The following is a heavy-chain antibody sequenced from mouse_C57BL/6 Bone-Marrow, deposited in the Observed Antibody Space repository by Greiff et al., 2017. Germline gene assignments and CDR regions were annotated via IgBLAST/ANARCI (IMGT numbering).Heavy chain of an antibody. CDR1: GYTFTSYG. CDR2: IYPRSGNT. V-gene: IGHV1-81*01. D-gene: IGHD1-1*01. CDR3: ARRAYYYGSSYAMDY. J-gene: IGHJ4*01. Sequence: VQLQQSGAELARPGASVKLSCKASGYTFTSYGISWVKQRTGQGLEWIGEIYPRSGNTYYNEKFKGKATLTADKSSSTAYMELHSLTSEDSAVYFCARRAYYYGSSYAMDYWGQGTSVTVSS.